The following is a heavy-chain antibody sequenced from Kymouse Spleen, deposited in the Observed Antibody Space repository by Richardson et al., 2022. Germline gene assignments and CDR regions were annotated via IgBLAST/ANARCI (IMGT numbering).Heavy chain of an antibody. Sequence: EVQLVESGGGLVQPGGSLKLSCAASGFTFSGSAMHWVRQASGKGLEWVGRIRSKANSYATAYAASVKGRFTISRDDSKNTAYLQMNSLKTEDTAVYYCTRHGDFWSGSPGSYYYYGMDVWGQGTTVTVSS. V-gene: IGHV3-73*02. CDR3: TRHGDFWSGSPGSYYYYGMDV. CDR2: IRSKANSYAT. J-gene: IGHJ6*02. CDR1: GFTFSGSA. D-gene: IGHD3-3*01.